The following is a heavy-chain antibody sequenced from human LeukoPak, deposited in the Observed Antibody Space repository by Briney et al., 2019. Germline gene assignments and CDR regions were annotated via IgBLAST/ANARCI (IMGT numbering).Heavy chain of an antibody. CDR1: GGSISSYY. CDR2: IYYSGST. CDR3: ARGVGGDDAFEI. Sequence: PSETLSLTCTVSGGSISSYYWGWIRQPPGKGLEWIGSIYYSGSTYYNPSLKSRVTISVDTSKNQFSLKLSSVTAADTAVFYCARGVGGDDAFEIWGQGTMVTVSS. V-gene: IGHV4-39*07. D-gene: IGHD3-16*01. J-gene: IGHJ3*02.